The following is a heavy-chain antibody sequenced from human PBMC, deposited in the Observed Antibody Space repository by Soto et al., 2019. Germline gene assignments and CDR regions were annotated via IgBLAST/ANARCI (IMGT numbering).Heavy chain of an antibody. J-gene: IGHJ6*02. CDR1: GFTFSSYG. D-gene: IGHD3-10*01. CDR2: IWYDGSNK. Sequence: QVQLVESGGGVVHPGRSLRLSCAASGFTFSSYGMHWVRQAPGKGLEWVAVIWYDGSNKYYADSVKGRFTISRDNSKNTLYLQMNSLRAEDTAVYYCARDSGLRRSNYYGMDVWGQGTTVTVSS. CDR3: ARDSGLRRSNYYGMDV. V-gene: IGHV3-33*01.